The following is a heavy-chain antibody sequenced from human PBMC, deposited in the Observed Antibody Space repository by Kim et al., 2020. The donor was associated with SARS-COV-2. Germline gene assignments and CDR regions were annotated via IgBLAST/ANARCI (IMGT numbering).Heavy chain of an antibody. CDR3: ARGRKLLPLPFPYFDY. J-gene: IGHJ4*02. CDR2: IYHSGST. D-gene: IGHD3-22*01. Sequence: SETLSLTCAVSGGSISSGGYSWSWIRQPPGKGLEWIGYIYHSGSTYYNPSLKSRVTISVDRSKNQFSLKLSSVTAADTAVYYCARGRKLLPLPFPYFDYWGQGTLVTVSS. CDR1: GGSISSGGYS. V-gene: IGHV4-30-2*01.